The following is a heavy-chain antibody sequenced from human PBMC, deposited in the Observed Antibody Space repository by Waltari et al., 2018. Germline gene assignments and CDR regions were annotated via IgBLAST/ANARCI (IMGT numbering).Heavy chain of an antibody. CDR3: ARHNYDSSGYYHFDF. Sequence: QLQLQESGPGLVKPSETLSLTCTVSGGSIRSGTYYWGWIRQPPGKGLEWIGSIFYMGSTYYNPSLKSRVTISVDTSKNQFSLKLSSVTAADTAVYYCARHNYDSSGYYHFDFWGRGTLVTVSS. V-gene: IGHV4-39*01. J-gene: IGHJ4*02. CDR1: GGSIRSGTYY. D-gene: IGHD3-22*01. CDR2: IFYMGST.